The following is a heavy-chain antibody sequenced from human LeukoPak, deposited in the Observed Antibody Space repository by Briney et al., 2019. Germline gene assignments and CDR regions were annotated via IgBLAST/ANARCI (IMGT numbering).Heavy chain of an antibody. J-gene: IGHJ2*01. D-gene: IGHD2-2*01. CDR1: GFTFSSYE. CDR3: AKDIVVVPAPVGYFDL. CDR2: IGGIGSIM. V-gene: IGHV3-48*03. Sequence: GGPLRLSCAASGFTFSSYEIHWVRQAPGKGLEWVSKIGGIGSIMYADSVKGRFTISRDNSKNTLYLQMNSLRAEDTAVYYCAKDIVVVPAPVGYFDLWGRGTLVTVSS.